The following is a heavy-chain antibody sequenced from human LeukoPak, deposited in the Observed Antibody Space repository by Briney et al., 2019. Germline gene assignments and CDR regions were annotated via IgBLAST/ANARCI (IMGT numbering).Heavy chain of an antibody. CDR3: ANKRIGSYYSAADY. J-gene: IGHJ4*02. Sequence: GGSLRLSCSASGFTFSSFAMHWVRQAPGKGLEYVSAVNNNGGSTFYSDSVKGRFTISRDNSKNTLYLQMSSLRAEDTAVYYCANKRIGSYYSAADYWGQGTLVTVSS. CDR2: VNNNGGST. D-gene: IGHD1-26*01. CDR1: GFTFSSFA. V-gene: IGHV3-64D*06.